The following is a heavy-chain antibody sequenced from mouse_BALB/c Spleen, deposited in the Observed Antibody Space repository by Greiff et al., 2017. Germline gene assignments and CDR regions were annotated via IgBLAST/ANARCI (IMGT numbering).Heavy chain of an antibody. Sequence: EVKLVESGAELVKPGASVKLSCTASGFNIKDTYMHWVKQRPEQGLEWIGRIDPANGNTKYDPKFQGKATITADTSSNTAYLQLSSLTSEDTAVYYCDYDLYAMDYWGQGTSVTVSS. CDR3: DYDLYAMDY. J-gene: IGHJ4*01. V-gene: IGHV14-3*02. CDR2: IDPANGNT. CDR1: GFNIKDTY. D-gene: IGHD2-4*01.